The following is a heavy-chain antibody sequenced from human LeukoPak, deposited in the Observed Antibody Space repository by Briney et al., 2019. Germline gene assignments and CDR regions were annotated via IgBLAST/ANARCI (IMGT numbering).Heavy chain of an antibody. V-gene: IGHV4-4*02. CDR3: ASGYCGGACQLGGVDM. J-gene: IGHJ3*02. Sequence: PSETLSLTCAVSGGSISSSNWWSWVRQPPGKGLEWIGEIYHSGSTNYNPSLKSRVTISVDTSGNQFSLKLSSVTAADTAVYYCASGYCGGACQLGGVDMWGQGTMVTVSS. D-gene: IGHD2-21*02. CDR2: IYHSGST. CDR1: GGSISSSNW.